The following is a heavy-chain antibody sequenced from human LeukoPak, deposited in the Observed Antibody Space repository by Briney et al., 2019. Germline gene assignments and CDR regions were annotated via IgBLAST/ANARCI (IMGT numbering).Heavy chain of an antibody. CDR2: IYSGDST. Sequence: AGGSLRLSCAASGFTFSSYWMSWVRQAPGKGLEWVSVIYSGDSTYYADSVKGRFTISRHSSKNTLYLQMNSLRADDTAIYYCARDLRGGNFDYWGQGTLVTVSS. CDR3: ARDLRGGNFDY. J-gene: IGHJ4*02. V-gene: IGHV3-53*04. D-gene: IGHD2-15*01. CDR1: GFTFSSYW.